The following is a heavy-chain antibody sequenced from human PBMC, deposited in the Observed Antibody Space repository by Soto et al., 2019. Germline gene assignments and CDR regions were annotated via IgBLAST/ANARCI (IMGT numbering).Heavy chain of an antibody. V-gene: IGHV1-69*08. D-gene: IGHD5-12*01. CDR2: IIPLLDVT. Sequence: QVHLVQSGAEVKKPGSSVKVSCKASGGAFTNDIITWVRQAPGQGLEWMGRIIPLLDVTNYAQKFQGRVTITADKDTSTAYMELNSLIYEDTAVYYCARDSPMGSTFSGYDAIDYWGQGTLVTVSS. CDR1: GGAFTNDI. CDR3: ARDSPMGSTFSGYDAIDY. J-gene: IGHJ4*02.